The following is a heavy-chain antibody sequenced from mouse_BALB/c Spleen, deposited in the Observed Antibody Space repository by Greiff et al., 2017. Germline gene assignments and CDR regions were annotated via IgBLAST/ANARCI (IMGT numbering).Heavy chain of an antibody. V-gene: IGHV1-54*01. Sequence: QVQLQQSGAELVRPGTSVKVSCKASGYAFTNYLIEWVKQRPGQGLEWIGVINPGSGGTNYNEKFKGKATLTADKSSSTAYMQLSSLTSDDSAVYFGARGGYYRYVPYYLDYWGQGTTLTVSS. CDR2: INPGSGGT. CDR1: GYAFTNYL. D-gene: IGHD2-14*01. CDR3: ARGGYYRYVPYYLDY. J-gene: IGHJ2*01.